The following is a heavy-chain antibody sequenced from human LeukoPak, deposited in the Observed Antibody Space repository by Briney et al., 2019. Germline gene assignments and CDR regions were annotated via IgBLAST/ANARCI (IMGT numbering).Heavy chain of an antibody. CDR1: GYTFTGYY. J-gene: IGHJ1*01. CDR3: ARDGSSWPRTNEYFQH. Sequence: GASVKVSCKASGYTFTGYYMHWVRQAPGQGLEWMGWINPNSGGTNYAQKFQGRVTITADESTSTAYMELSSLRSEDTAVYYCARDGSSWPRTNEYFQHWGQGTLVTVSS. D-gene: IGHD6-13*01. CDR2: INPNSGGT. V-gene: IGHV1-2*02.